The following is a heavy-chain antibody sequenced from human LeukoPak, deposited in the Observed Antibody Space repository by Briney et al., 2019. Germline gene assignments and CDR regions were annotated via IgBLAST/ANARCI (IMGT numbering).Heavy chain of an antibody. Sequence: ASVKVSCTASGYTFTSYFISWVRQAPGQGLEWMGWISVYNSNTNYAQKLQDRVTMTTDTSTSTAYMELRSLRSDDTAVYYCARVGLPTWYYYFDYWGQGTLVTVSS. CDR2: ISVYNSNT. CDR3: ARVGLPTWYYYFDY. D-gene: IGHD1-7*01. CDR1: GYTFTSYF. J-gene: IGHJ4*02. V-gene: IGHV1-18*01.